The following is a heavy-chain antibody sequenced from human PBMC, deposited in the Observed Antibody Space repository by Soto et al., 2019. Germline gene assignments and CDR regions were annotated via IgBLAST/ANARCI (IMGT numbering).Heavy chain of an antibody. CDR3: ARQIAWGRWSLDY. V-gene: IGHV4-39*01. D-gene: IGHD2-15*01. J-gene: IGHJ4*02. CDR1: GGSISSPDYW. CDR2: IFYSGST. Sequence: QLQLQESGPGLGKPEETLSLTCSVSGGSISSPDYWWGWIRQPPGKGLEWVGSIFYSGSTHYNPSLKSRVSISVDTSNNQFSLRLSSVTAADTAVFYCARQIAWGRWSLDYWGQGTLVSVSS.